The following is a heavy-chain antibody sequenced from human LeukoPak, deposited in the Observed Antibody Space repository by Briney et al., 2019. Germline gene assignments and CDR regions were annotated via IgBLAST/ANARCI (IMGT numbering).Heavy chain of an antibody. D-gene: IGHD3-10*01. V-gene: IGHV3-53*01. CDR3: ARSSRGVIHH. J-gene: IGHJ4*02. CDR2: IYSGGST. Sequence: GGSLRLSCAASGFTFSSYAMSWVHQAPGKGLEWVSVIYSGGSTYYADSVKGRFTISRDNSKNTLYLQMNSLRAEDTAVYYCARSSRGVIHHWGQGTLVTVSS. CDR1: GFTFSSYA.